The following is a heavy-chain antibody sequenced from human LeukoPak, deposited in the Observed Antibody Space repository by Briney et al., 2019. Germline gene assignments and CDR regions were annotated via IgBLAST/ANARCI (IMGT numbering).Heavy chain of an antibody. CDR3: ARDRRGYGDYFDY. Sequence: PSETLSLTCTVSGGSISSYYWSWIRQPPGKGLEWIGYICYSGSTNYNPSLKSRVTISLDTSKNQFSLKLSSVTAADTAVYYCARDRRGYGDYFDYWGQGTLVTVSS. D-gene: IGHD4-17*01. CDR2: ICYSGST. J-gene: IGHJ4*02. CDR1: GGSISSYY. V-gene: IGHV4-59*01.